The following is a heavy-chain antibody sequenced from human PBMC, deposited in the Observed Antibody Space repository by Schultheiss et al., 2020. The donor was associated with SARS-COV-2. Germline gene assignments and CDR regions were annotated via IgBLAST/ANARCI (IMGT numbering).Heavy chain of an antibody. V-gene: IGHV3-33*06. CDR3: AKDRVGLDY. CDR2: IWYDGSTK. CDR1: GLIFSIYG. Sequence: GESVKISCVASGLIFSIYGMHWVRQAPGKGLEWVATIWYDGSTKYYADSVKGRFTISRDNSRNTLYLQMNSLRAEDTAVYYCAKDRVGLDYWGQGTLVTVSS. J-gene: IGHJ4*02. D-gene: IGHD2-15*01.